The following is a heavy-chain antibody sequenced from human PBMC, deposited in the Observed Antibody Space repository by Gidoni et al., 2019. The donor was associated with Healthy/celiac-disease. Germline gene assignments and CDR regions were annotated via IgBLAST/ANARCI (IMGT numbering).Heavy chain of an antibody. CDR1: CGSISSSNW. J-gene: IGHJ4*02. Sequence: QVQLQESGPGLVKPSWTLSLTGTVSCGSISSSNWWSWVRQPPGKGLEWIGEIYHSRSTTYNQSLKSRVTISVDKSKNQFYLKLSSVTAADTAVYYCARGDLSAVNFDYWGQGTLVTVSS. D-gene: IGHD2-21*02. CDR3: ARGDLSAVNFDY. V-gene: IGHV4-4*02. CDR2: IYHSRST.